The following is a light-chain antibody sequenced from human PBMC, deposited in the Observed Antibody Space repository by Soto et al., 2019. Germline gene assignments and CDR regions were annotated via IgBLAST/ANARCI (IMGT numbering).Light chain of an antibody. V-gene: IGKV3-11*01. Sequence: EIVLTKSPATLSLSPGERATLSCRASQSVSTYVAWYQQKPGQAPRLVLYHASNRTTGIPARFSGSGSETAFTHTRCGQELEGFSGYYCQQRDNRTDAFGQGNRLEI. CDR1: QSVSTY. CDR2: HAS. CDR3: QQRDNRTDA. J-gene: IGKJ2*01.